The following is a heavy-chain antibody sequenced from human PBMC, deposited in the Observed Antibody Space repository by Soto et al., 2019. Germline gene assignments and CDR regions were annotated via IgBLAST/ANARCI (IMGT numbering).Heavy chain of an antibody. J-gene: IGHJ4*02. CDR2: IYYIGTT. CDR3: ASQKLDVPAFFDY. D-gene: IGHD4-4*01. Sequence: PSETLSLTCTVSGGSISSGGHYWSWFRQHPGKGLEWIGYIYYIGTTYYNPSLESRVTISVDTSKNEFSLKLSSVTAADTAVYYCASQKLDVPAFFDYWGQGILVTVS. V-gene: IGHV4-31*03. CDR1: GGSISSGGHY.